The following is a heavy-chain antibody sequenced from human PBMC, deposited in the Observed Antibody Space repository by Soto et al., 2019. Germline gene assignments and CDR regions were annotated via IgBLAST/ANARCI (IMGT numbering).Heavy chain of an antibody. J-gene: IGHJ6*02. Sequence: PGEYLKPSFKGLGYSFTNFLIGLVPAVPREGLEWVGVIYPGESDNRYSPSFQGHVTISADDSNSTAYLQWSSLSASDTAIYYCATHTPGCYCGSGRHYVGDYYGLDVWGQGAPVTVSS. CDR3: ATHTPGCYCGSGRHYVGDYYGLDV. CDR1: GYSFTNFL. V-gene: IGHV5-51*01. CDR2: IYPGESDN. D-gene: IGHD3-10*01.